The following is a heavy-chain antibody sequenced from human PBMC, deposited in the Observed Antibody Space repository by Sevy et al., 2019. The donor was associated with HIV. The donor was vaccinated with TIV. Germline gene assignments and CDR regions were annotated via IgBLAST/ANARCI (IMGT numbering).Heavy chain of an antibody. V-gene: IGHV1-2*02. J-gene: IGHJ5*02. CDR1: GYTFTGYY. Sequence: ASVKVSCKASGYTFTGYYMHWVRQAPGQGLEWMGWINPNSGGTNYAQKFQGRVTMTRDTSISTAYMELSRLRSDDTAVYYCARDRITMVRGVIWERLWFDPWGQGTLVTVSS. CDR3: ARDRITMVRGVIWERLWFDP. D-gene: IGHD3-10*01. CDR2: INPNSGGT.